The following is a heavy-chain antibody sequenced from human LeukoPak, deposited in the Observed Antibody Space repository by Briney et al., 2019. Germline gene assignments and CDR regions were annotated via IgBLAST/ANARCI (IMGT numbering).Heavy chain of an antibody. V-gene: IGHV4-4*07. Sequence: SETLSLTCTVSGGSISGYYWSWIRQTAGKGLEWIGRIYSSGSTNYNPSLKSRVTMSVDTSKNQFSLNLSSVTAADTAVYYCAREPSTVSWVDPWGQGTLVTVSS. CDR2: IYSSGST. CDR1: GGSISGYY. J-gene: IGHJ5*02. CDR3: AREPSTVSWVDP. D-gene: IGHD2-8*02.